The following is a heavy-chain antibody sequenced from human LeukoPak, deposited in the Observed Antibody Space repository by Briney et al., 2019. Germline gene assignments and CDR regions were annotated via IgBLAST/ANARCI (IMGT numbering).Heavy chain of an antibody. V-gene: IGHV3-23*01. CDR3: AKTNVLRFLEWLLEDADDAFDI. CDR1: GFTFSNYG. CDR2: ISDTGGTT. D-gene: IGHD3-3*01. J-gene: IGHJ3*02. Sequence: PGRSLRLSCAASGFTFSNYGISWVRQAPGKGLEWVSGISDTGGTTHYTDSVKGRFTISRDNSKNTLSLQMKSLRAEDTAVYYCAKTNVLRFLEWLLEDADDAFDIWGQGTMVTVSS.